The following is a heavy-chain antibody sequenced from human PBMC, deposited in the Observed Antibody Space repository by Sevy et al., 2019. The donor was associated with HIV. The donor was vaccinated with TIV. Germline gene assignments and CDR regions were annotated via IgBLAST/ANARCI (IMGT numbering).Heavy chain of an antibody. Sequence: GGSLRLSCAASDFTFSAYDMHWVRQATGEALEWVSSISTLGDTFCPASVEGRFLISRDNDKKSLYLQMNDLRVGDTAVYYCARGVNVDGTEGWFDLWGQGTLVTVSS. D-gene: IGHD1-1*01. J-gene: IGHJ5*02. CDR1: DFTFSAYD. CDR3: ARGVNVDGTEGWFDL. CDR2: ISTLGDT. V-gene: IGHV3-13*01.